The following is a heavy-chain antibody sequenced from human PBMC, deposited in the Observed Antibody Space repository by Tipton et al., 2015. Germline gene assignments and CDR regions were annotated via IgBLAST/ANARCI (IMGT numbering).Heavy chain of an antibody. CDR2: ISFSDTT. CDR3: ARARGRHGGLFDS. CDR1: GGSVSSGSYY. D-gene: IGHD4-23*01. V-gene: IGHV4-61*01. Sequence: TLSLTCTVSGGSVSSGSYYWSWIRQPPGKGLEWIGYISFSDTTHYNPSLKSRITISLNTSKNQFSLKMSSVTAADTAVYYCARARGRHGGLFDSWGQGVLVIVSS. J-gene: IGHJ4*02.